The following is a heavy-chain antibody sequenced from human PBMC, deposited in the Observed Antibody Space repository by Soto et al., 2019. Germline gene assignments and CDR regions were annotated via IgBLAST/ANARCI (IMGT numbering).Heavy chain of an antibody. V-gene: IGHV4-59*01. CDR3: ARATYDFLWRFDP. CDR2: IYYSGST. CDR1: GGSISSYY. D-gene: IGHD3-3*01. Sequence: SETLSLTCTVSGGSISSYYWSWIRHPPGKGLEWIGYIYYSGSTNYNPSLKSRVTISVDTSKNQFSLKLSSVTAADTAVYYCARATYDFLWRFDPWAQGTLVPVSS. J-gene: IGHJ5*02.